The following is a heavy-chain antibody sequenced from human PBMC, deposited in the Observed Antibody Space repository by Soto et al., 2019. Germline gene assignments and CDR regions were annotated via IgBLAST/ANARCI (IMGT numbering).Heavy chain of an antibody. CDR3: ARDGVGREKYYYYTDV. D-gene: IGHD3-10*01. CDR1: GGTFSSYT. J-gene: IGHJ6*03. V-gene: IGHV1-69*08. Sequence: QVQLVQSGAEVKKPGSSVKVSCKASGGTFSSYTISWVRQAPGQGLEWMGRIIPILGIANYAQKFRGRVTITADKATSTAYMELSRLRSEDTAVYYCARDGVGREKYYYYTDVWGKGTTVTVSS. CDR2: IIPILGIA.